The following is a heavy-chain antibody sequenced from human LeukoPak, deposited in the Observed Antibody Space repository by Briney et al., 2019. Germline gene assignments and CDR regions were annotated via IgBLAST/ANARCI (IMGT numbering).Heavy chain of an antibody. Sequence: GGSPRLSCAASGFTVITNDMTWVRQAPGKGLEWVSVLYSDGNTKYADSVQGRFTISRDNSKNTLYLEVNSLSPDDTAVYYCARGVEPLAANTLAYWGQGTLVTVSS. CDR3: ARGVEPLAANTLAY. CDR2: LYSDGNT. V-gene: IGHV3-53*01. D-gene: IGHD1-14*01. J-gene: IGHJ4*02. CDR1: GFTVITND.